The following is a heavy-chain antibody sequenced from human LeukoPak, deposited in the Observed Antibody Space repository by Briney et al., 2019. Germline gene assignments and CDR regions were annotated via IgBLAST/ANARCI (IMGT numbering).Heavy chain of an antibody. CDR3: ARGRSDYGGNSRFPNQYDY. J-gene: IGHJ4*02. CDR1: GGSFSGYY. CDR2: XXXSGST. V-gene: IGHV4-34*01. Sequence: SETLSLTCAVYGGSFSGYYWSWIRQPPGXXLEWIGEXXXSGSTNYNPSLKSRVTISVDTSKNQFSLKLSSVTAADTAVYYCARGRSDYGGNSRFPNQYDYWGQGTLVTVSS. D-gene: IGHD4-17*01.